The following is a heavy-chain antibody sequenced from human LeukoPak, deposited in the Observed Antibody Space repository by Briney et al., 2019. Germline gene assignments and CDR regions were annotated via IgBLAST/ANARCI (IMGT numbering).Heavy chain of an antibody. CDR3: ARDSIAAAGTGTY. CDR1: GFTFSDYY. J-gene: IGHJ4*02. D-gene: IGHD6-13*01. V-gene: IGHV3-11*06. Sequence: GGSLRLSCAASGFTFSDYYMSWVRQAPGKGLEWGSYISTSGSYTNYADSGRGRFTISRDNATNSLYMQMNSLRAEDTAVYYRARDSIAAAGTGTYWGQGTLVTVSS. CDR2: ISTSGSYT.